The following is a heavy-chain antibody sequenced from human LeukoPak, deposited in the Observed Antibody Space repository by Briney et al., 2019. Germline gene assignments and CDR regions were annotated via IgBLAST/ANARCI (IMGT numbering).Heavy chain of an antibody. J-gene: IGHJ4*02. CDR3: ARQSGYYFDY. V-gene: IGHV3-7*01. CDR2: IKEDGSEE. CDR1: GFTFSSIY. Sequence: GGSLRLSCAASGFTFSSIYMSWVRQAPGKGLEWVANIKEDGSEESYVDSVKGRFTISRDNAKNSLYLQMNSLRAEDTAVYYCARQSGYYFDYWGQGTLVTVSP.